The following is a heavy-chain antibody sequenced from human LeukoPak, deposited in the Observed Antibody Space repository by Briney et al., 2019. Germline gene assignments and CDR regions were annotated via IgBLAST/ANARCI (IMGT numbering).Heavy chain of an antibody. V-gene: IGHV1-2*02. Sequence: GASVKVSCKASGYTFTSYGISWVRQAPGQGLEWMGWINPNSGGTNYAQKFQGRVTMTRDTSISTAYMELSRLRSDDTAVYYCASEWSDFWSGYYSGLYDYWGQGTLVTVSS. CDR1: GYTFTSYG. J-gene: IGHJ4*02. CDR3: ASEWSDFWSGYYSGLYDY. D-gene: IGHD3-3*01. CDR2: INPNSGGT.